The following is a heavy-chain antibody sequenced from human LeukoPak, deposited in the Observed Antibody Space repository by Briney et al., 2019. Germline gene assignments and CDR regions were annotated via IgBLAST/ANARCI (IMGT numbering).Heavy chain of an antibody. CDR3: ARGAGVVATRNFAYYIMNV. CDR1: GGTFSSYA. V-gene: IGHV1-69*01. J-gene: IGHJ6*04. CDR2: IIPIFGTA. Sequence: ASVKVSCKASGGTFSSYAISWVRQAPGQGLEWMGGIIPIFGTANYAQKFQGRVTITADESTSTAYMELSSLRSEDTAVYYCARGAGVVATRNFAYYIMNVWGKGTTVIVSS. D-gene: IGHD5-12*01.